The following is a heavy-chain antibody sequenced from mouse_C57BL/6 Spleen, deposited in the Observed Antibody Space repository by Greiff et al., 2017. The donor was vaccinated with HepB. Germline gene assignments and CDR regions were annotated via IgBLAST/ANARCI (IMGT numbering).Heavy chain of an antibody. Sequence: VQLQQPGAELVKPGASVKLSCKASGYTFTSYWMQWVKQRPGQGLEWIGEIDPSDSYTNYTQKFKGKATLTVDTSSSTAYMQLSSLTSEDSAVYYCARRGKITSVVFDYWGQGTTLTVSS. CDR2: IDPSDSYT. D-gene: IGHD1-1*01. CDR1: GYTFTSYW. J-gene: IGHJ2*01. CDR3: ARRGKITSVVFDY. V-gene: IGHV1-50*01.